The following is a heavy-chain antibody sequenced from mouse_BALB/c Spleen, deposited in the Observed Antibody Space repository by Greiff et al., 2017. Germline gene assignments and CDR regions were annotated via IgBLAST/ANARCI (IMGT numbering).Heavy chain of an antibody. CDR2: ISSGGST. Sequence: EVQRVESGGGLVKPGGSLKLSCAASGFTFSSYAMSWVRQTPEKRLEWVASISSGGSTYYPDSVKGRFTISRDNARNILYLQMSSLRSEDTAMYYCARGSNWDWYFDVWGAGTTVTVSS. CDR1: GFTFSSYA. J-gene: IGHJ1*01. V-gene: IGHV5-6-5*01. D-gene: IGHD4-1*01. CDR3: ARGSNWDWYFDV.